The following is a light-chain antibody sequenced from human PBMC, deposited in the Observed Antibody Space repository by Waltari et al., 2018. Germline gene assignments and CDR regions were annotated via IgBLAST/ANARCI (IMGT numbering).Light chain of an antibody. V-gene: IGLV2-23*01. Sequence: QSALTQPASVSGSPGQSITLSCTGTSSDVRTYNFSSWYQQNPGKAPKLMIYEGNKRPSGVSNRFSGSKAGNTASLTISGLQAEDEADYYCYSYAGSGTWVFGGGTKLTVL. CDR2: EGN. J-gene: IGLJ3*02. CDR1: SSDVRTYNF. CDR3: YSYAGSGTWV.